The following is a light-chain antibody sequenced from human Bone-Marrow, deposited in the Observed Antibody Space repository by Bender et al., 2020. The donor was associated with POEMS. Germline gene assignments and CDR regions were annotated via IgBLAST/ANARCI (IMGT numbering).Light chain of an antibody. CDR1: SSDIGGHNS. J-gene: IGLJ3*02. CDR3: SSWDDSLSGWV. V-gene: IGLV2-11*01. Sequence: QSALTQPASVSGSPGQSVTISCTGTSSDIGGHNSVSWYQHHPGKAPKVMIFEVTQRPSGVPARFSGSKSGTSASLAISDIQSEDEGDYYCSSWDDSLSGWVFGGGTKLTVL. CDR2: EVT.